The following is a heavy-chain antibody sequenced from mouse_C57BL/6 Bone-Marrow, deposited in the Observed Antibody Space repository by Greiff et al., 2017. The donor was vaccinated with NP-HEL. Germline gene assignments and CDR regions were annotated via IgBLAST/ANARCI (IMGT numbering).Heavy chain of an antibody. CDR3: ARRVPFFYAIDY. J-gene: IGHJ4*01. CDR1: GFTFSSYA. Sequence: EVQVVESGGGLVKPGGSLKLSCAASGFTFSSYAMSWVRQTLEKRLEWVATISDGGSYTYYPDNVKGRFTISRDNAKNNLYLQMSHLKSEDTAMYYCARRVPFFYAIDYWGQGTSVTVSA. V-gene: IGHV5-4*01. CDR2: ISDGGSYT.